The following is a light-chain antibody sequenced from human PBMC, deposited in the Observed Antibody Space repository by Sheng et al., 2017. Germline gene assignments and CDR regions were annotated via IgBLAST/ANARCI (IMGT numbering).Light chain of an antibody. V-gene: IGKV1-9*01. J-gene: IGKJ2*01. CDR2: AAS. CDR3: QQCHSFPPFT. Sequence: IWMTQSPSFLSASVGDRVTITCRASQGISSSLAWYQQKPGKAPKLLIYAASTLQSGVPSRFSGSGSGTDFTLTISNLQPEDFATYYCQQCHSFPPFTFGQGTKLEIK. CDR1: QGISSS.